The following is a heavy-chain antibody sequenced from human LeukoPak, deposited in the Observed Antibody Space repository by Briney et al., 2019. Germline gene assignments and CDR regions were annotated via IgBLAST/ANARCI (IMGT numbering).Heavy chain of an antibody. CDR1: GFAFNKYW. V-gene: IGHV3-74*01. CDR3: ATGNYYDSRGYYTFGH. D-gene: IGHD3-22*01. CDR2: INGDGSTT. J-gene: IGHJ4*02. Sequence: PGGSLRLSCAASGFAFNKYWMHWVRQAPGKGLVWVSRINGDGSTTSYADSVKGGFTISRDNAKNTLYPQMSSLRAEDTAVYYCATGNYYDSRGYYTFGHWGQGTLVTVSS.